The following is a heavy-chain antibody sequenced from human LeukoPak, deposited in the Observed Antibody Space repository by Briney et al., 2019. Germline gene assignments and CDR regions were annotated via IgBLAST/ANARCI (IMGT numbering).Heavy chain of an antibody. CDR2: IIPICGTT. V-gene: IGHV1-69*06. CDR3: ARVGIRLTSIAAAGPTFWYFDL. D-gene: IGHD6-13*01. Sequence: ASVKVSCKASGCTFSSYAINWVRQAPGQGLEWMGCIIPICGTTNHAQKFQGRVTITADKSTSTAYMELSSLRSEDTAVYYCARVGIRLTSIAAAGPTFWYFDLWGRGTLVTVSS. CDR1: GCTFSSYA. J-gene: IGHJ2*01.